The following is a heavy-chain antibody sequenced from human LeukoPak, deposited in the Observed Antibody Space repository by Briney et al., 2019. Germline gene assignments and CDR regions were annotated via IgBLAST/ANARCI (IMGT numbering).Heavy chain of an antibody. D-gene: IGHD6-25*01. CDR1: GGSITTTNF. Sequence: SGTLSLTCGASGGSITTTNFWSWVRQTPGQGLEWIGEVSVSGLSDYNPSLRGRVTMSLDTSKNHLSLKLTSVTAADTAVYYCTRENAAFSPFGYWGQGTLVTV. CDR2: VSVSGLS. CDR3: TRENAAFSPFGY. J-gene: IGHJ4*02. V-gene: IGHV4-4*02.